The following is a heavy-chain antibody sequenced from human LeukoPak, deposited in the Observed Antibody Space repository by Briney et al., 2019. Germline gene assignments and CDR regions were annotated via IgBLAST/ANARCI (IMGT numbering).Heavy chain of an antibody. V-gene: IGHV3-33*01. CDR2: IWYDGSNK. CDR3: ARDGIIAAAGNYFDY. D-gene: IGHD6-13*01. CDR1: GFTLSSYG. Sequence: GGSLRLSCAASGFTLSSYGMHWVRQAPGKGLEWVAVIWYDGSNKYYADSVKGRFTISRDNSKNTLYLQMNSLRAEDTAVYYCARDGIIAAAGNYFDYWGQGTLVTVSS. J-gene: IGHJ4*02.